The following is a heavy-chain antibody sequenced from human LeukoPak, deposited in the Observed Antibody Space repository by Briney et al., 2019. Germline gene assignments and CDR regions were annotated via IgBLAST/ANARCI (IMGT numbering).Heavy chain of an antibody. CDR2: ISGSGDST. Sequence: GGSLRLSCAASGFTFSTYVMSWVRPAPGKGLEWVAAISGSGDSTYYADSVQGQLAISRDNSKNPLYLQMNSLRVQHTAVYYGASEPTRNAVVTAGFSPWFDPWGQGTLVTVSS. CDR3: ASEPTRNAVVTAGFSPWFDP. CDR1: GFTFSTYV. J-gene: IGHJ5*02. D-gene: IGHD2-21*02. V-gene: IGHV3-23*01.